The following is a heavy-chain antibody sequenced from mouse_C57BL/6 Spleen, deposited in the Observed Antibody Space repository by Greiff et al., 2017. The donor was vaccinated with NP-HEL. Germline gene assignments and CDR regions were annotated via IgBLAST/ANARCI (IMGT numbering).Heavy chain of an antibody. CDR1: GFTFSSYA. V-gene: IGHV5-9-1*02. D-gene: IGHD2-4*01. CDR2: ISSGGDYI. Sequence: EVQVVESGEGLVKPGGSLKLSCAASGFTFSSYAMSWVRQTPEKRLEWVAYISSGGDYIYYADTVKGRFTISRDNARNTLYLQMSSLKSEDTAMYYCTREGYDYDSPWFAYWGQGTLVTVSA. CDR3: TREGYDYDSPWFAY. J-gene: IGHJ3*01.